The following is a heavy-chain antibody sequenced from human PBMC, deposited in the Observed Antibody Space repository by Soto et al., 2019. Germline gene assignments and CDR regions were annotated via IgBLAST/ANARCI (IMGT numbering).Heavy chain of an antibody. J-gene: IGHJ4*02. CDR1: GFTFSSYG. Sequence: GGSLRLSCAASGFTFSSYGMHWVRQAPGKGLEWVAVISYDGSNKYYADSVKGRFTISRDNSKNTLYLQMNSLRAEDTAVYYCAKDQSGEYSSSWYSFDYWGQGTLVTVSS. D-gene: IGHD6-13*01. CDR2: ISYDGSNK. CDR3: AKDQSGEYSSSWYSFDY. V-gene: IGHV3-30*18.